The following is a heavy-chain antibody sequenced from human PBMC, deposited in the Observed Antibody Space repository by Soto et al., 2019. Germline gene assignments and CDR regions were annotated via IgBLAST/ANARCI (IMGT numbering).Heavy chain of an antibody. CDR1: GGSISSSSYY. Sequence: SETLSLTCTVSGGSISSSSYYWGWIRQPPGKGLEWIGSIYYSGSTYYNPSLKSRVTISVDTSKNQFSLKLSSVTAADTAVYYCARARLDFWSGGRSYYYGMDVWGQGTTVTVSS. V-gene: IGHV4-39*01. CDR3: ARARLDFWSGGRSYYYGMDV. D-gene: IGHD3-3*01. J-gene: IGHJ6*02. CDR2: IYYSGST.